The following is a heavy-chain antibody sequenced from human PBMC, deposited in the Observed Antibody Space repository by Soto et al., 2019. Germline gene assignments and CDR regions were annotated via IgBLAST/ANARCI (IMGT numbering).Heavy chain of an antibody. V-gene: IGHV1-2*02. Sequence: QVQLVQSGAEVKKPGASVKVSCKASGYSFRGNYIHWVRQAPGQGLEWMGWINPNSSGTVYAQKFQGRVTMTRDTDLTTAYMQLKRLTSDDTAVYYCARDLILDVPYNYGMDVWGQGTTVTVSS. D-gene: IGHD3-16*01. CDR3: ARDLILDVPYNYGMDV. J-gene: IGHJ6*02. CDR1: GYSFRGNY. CDR2: INPNSSGT.